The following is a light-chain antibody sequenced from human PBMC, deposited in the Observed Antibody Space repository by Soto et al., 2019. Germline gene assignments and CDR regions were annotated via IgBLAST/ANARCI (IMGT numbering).Light chain of an antibody. V-gene: IGKV1-5*03. CDR1: QSISSW. J-gene: IGKJ1*01. Sequence: DIHMTQSPSTLSASIGDIVTITCRASQSISSWLAWYQQKPGKAPKPLIYKASSLESGVPSRFSGSGSGTEFPLTISSMQPDDFATYYCQQYHSYWTFGHGTKVDIK. CDR3: QQYHSYWT. CDR2: KAS.